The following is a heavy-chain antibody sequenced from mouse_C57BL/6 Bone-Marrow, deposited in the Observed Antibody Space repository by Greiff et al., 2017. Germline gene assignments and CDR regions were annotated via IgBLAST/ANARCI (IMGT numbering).Heavy chain of an antibody. CDR2: ISDGGSYT. V-gene: IGHV5-4*01. Sequence: EVQGVESGGGLVKPGGSLKLSCAASGFTFSSYAMSWVRQTPEKRLEWVATISDGGSYTYYPDTVKGRFTISRDNAKNNLYLQMSHLKSEDTAMYYCARNWAAWFAYWGQGTLVTVSA. CDR3: ARNWAAWFAY. J-gene: IGHJ3*01. CDR1: GFTFSSYA. D-gene: IGHD4-1*01.